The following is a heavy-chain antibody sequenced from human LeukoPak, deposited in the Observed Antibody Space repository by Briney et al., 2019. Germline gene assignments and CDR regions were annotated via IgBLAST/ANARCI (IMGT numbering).Heavy chain of an antibody. CDR2: INHSGST. CDR1: GGSFSGYY. D-gene: IGHD5-24*01. J-gene: IGHJ3*02. CDR3: ALQGARGAFDI. Sequence: SETLSLTCAVYGGSFSGYYWSWIRQPPGKGLEWIGEINHSGSTNYNPSLKSRITISVDTSKNQFSLKLSSMTAADTAVYYCALQGARGAFDIWGQGTMVTVSS. V-gene: IGHV4-34*01.